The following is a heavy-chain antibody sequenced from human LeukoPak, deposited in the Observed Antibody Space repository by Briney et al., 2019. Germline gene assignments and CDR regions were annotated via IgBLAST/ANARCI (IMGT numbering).Heavy chain of an antibody. J-gene: IGHJ4*02. V-gene: IGHV3-48*03. Sequence: GGSLRLSCAASGFTFSSYEMNWVRQAPGKGLEWVSYISSSGSTIYYADSVKGRFTISRDNAKNSPYLQMNSLRAEDTAVYYCASLNPRSSSYDYWGQGTLVTVSS. CDR1: GFTFSSYE. CDR2: ISSSGSTI. CDR3: ASLNPRSSSYDY. D-gene: IGHD6-6*01.